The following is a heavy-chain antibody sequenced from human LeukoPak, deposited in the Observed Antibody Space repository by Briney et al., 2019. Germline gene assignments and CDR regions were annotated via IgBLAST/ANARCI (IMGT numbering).Heavy chain of an antibody. V-gene: IGHV3-30-3*01. D-gene: IGHD1-7*01. J-gene: IGHJ4*02. CDR3: ARDRELSYFDY. Sequence: PGGSLRLSCAASGVTLSSYAMSWARQAPGKGLEWVAVISYDGSNKYYADSVKGRFTISRDNSKNTLYLQMNSLRAEDTAVYYCARDRELSYFDYWGQGTLVTVSS. CDR2: ISYDGSNK. CDR1: GVTLSSYA.